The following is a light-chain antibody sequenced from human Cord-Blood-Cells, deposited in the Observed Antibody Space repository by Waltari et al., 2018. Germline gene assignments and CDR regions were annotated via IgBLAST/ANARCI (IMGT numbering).Light chain of an antibody. CDR2: QDR. CDR1: KLGDKY. J-gene: IGLJ2*01. Sequence: SYELTQPPSVSVSPGQTASITCSGDKLGDKYACWYQQKPGHSPVLVIDQDRKRPSGIPGRFSCSNCGNTATLTISGTQAMDEADYYCQAWDSSNVVFGGGTKLTVL. CDR3: QAWDSSNVV. V-gene: IGLV3-1*01.